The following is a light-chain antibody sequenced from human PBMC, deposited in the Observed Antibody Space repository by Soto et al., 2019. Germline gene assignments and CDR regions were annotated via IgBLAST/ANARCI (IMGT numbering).Light chain of an antibody. Sequence: QSALTQPASVSGSPGQSITISCTGASSDVGGFDHVSWYQPHPGKVPRLLIYDVSSRPSGVSDRFSGSKSGNTASLTISGLQAEDEAEYYCNSFTTTNTYVFGTGTKVTVL. CDR1: SSDVGGFDH. V-gene: IGLV2-14*03. CDR2: DVS. J-gene: IGLJ1*01. CDR3: NSFTTTNTYV.